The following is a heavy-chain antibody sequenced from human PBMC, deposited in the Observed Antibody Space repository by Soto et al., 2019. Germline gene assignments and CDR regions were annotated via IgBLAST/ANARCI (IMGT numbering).Heavy chain of an antibody. J-gene: IGHJ4*02. CDR2: VNPSGGHT. D-gene: IGHD2-21*02. Sequence: QVQLIQSGAGVKKPGASVKVSCKASGDTFTDYYIHWVRQAPGQGREWMGTVNPSGGHTTYAQHFLGRVTMTRDTSTSTLYMELTSLTSDDTAIYYCARGGHVVVATAALDYWGQGTLVTVSS. V-gene: IGHV1-46*01. CDR3: ARGGHVVVATAALDY. CDR1: GDTFTDYY.